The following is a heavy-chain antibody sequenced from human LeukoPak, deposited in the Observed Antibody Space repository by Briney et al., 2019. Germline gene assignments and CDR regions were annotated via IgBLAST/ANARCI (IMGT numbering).Heavy chain of an antibody. J-gene: IGHJ4*02. CDR2: ISSSGSTI. CDR1: GFAFSSYE. Sequence: GGSLRLSCAASGFAFSSYEMNWVRQAPGKGLEWVSYISSSGSTIYYADSVKGRFTISRDNAKNSLYLQMNSLRAEDTAVYYCAKVYSRDYGGNSFFDYWGQGTLVTVSS. D-gene: IGHD4-23*01. CDR3: AKVYSRDYGGNSFFDY. V-gene: IGHV3-48*03.